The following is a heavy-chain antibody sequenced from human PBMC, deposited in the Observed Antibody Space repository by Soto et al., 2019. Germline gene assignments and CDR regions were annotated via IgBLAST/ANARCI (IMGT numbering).Heavy chain of an antibody. V-gene: IGHV6-1*01. Sequence: SQTLSLTCAISGDSVSSNTASWNWIRQSPSRGLEWLGRTYFRSKWYNDYAVSVKSRIINNTDTSNNQFSLQLNSVTPEDTAVYFCAKGDNLGPKTGYAFDPWGQGIMVTVSS. CDR1: GDSVSSNTAS. CDR3: AKGDNLGPKTGYAFDP. J-gene: IGHJ5*02. CDR2: TYFRSKWYN. D-gene: IGHD5-12*01.